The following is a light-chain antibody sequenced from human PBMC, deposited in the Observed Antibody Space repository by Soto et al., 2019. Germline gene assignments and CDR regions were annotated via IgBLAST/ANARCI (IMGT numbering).Light chain of an antibody. CDR3: QQYDNLPLLT. CDR2: AAS. J-gene: IGKJ4*01. Sequence: AIQLTQSPSSLSASVGDRVTITCRASQDIRSALGWYQQKPGKVPKLLIYAASTLQSGVPSRFSGSGSGTDFTFTISSLQPEDIATYYCQQYDNLPLLTFGGGTKVDIK. CDR1: QDIRSA. V-gene: IGKV1-6*01.